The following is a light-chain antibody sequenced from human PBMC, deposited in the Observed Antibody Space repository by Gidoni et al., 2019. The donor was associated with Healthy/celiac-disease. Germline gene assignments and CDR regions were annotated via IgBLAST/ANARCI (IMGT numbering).Light chain of an antibody. CDR1: QDISNY. CDR2: DPS. V-gene: IGKV1-33*01. CDR3: QQYDNLPWT. J-gene: IGKJ1*01. Sequence: DIQMTQSPSSLSASVGDRVTTPCQPSQDISNYLNWYQQKPGKAPKLLIYDPSNLETGVPSRFSGSGSGTDFTFTISSLQPEDIATYYCQQYDNLPWTFGQGTKVEIK.